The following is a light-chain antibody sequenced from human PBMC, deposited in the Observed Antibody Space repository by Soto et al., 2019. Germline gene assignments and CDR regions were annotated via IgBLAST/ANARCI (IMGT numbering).Light chain of an antibody. CDR1: SSDVGGYNH. CDR2: EVR. J-gene: IGLJ2*01. V-gene: IGLV2-14*01. Sequence: QSALTQPASVSGSPGQSITISCTGTSSDVGGYNHVSWYQQHPGKAPKLIIYEVRNRPSGIPDRFSGSKSGTSATLGITGLQTGDEADYYCGTWDSSLSAVVFGGGTKLTVL. CDR3: GTWDSSLSAVV.